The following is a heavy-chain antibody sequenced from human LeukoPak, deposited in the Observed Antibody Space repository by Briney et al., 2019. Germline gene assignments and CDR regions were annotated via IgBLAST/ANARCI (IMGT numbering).Heavy chain of an antibody. V-gene: IGHV4-59*08. D-gene: IGHD3-22*01. CDR1: GASISSFY. CDR2: GHYTGNP. Sequence: SETLSLTCTVSGASISSFYWSWIRLPPGKGLELVGFGHYTGNPNYNPSLRSPVTISVDTSKNQFSLRLSSVTAADTAVYYCARHDNRGYYSLQSWGQGALVTVSS. J-gene: IGHJ5*02. CDR3: ARHDNRGYYSLQS.